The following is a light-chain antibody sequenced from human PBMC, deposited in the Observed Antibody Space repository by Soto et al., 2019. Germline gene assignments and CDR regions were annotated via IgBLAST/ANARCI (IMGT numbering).Light chain of an antibody. J-gene: IGKJ2*01. CDR1: QSISSG. CDR2: KAS. Sequence: DIQMTQSPSTLSASVGDRVTITCRASQSISSGLAWYQQKPGKAPKLLIYKASSLESGTPSRFSGSGSGTEFTLTVNSLQPDDFATYYCQQYNSNPYTFGQGTKLEI. V-gene: IGKV1-5*03. CDR3: QQYNSNPYT.